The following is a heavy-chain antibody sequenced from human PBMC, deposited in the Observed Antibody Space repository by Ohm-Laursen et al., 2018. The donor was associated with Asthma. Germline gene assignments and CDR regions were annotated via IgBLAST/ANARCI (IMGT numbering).Heavy chain of an antibody. CDR1: GFTFDDYA. J-gene: IGHJ4*02. CDR2: ISWNSGSI. Sequence: SLRLSCTASGFTFDDYAMHWVRQAPGKGLEWVSGISWNSGSIGYADSVKGRFTISRDNAKNSLYLQMNSLRAEDTAVYYCAKEGPTGYYFDYWGQGTLVTVSS. V-gene: IGHV3-9*01. CDR3: AKEGPTGYYFDY. D-gene: IGHD4-17*01.